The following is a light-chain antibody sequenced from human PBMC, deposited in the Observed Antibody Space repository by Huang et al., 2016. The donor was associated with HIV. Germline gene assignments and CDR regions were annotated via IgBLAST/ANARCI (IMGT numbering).Light chain of an antibody. Sequence: EIVMTQSPATLSVSPGERATLSCRASQSVSSNLAWYQQKPGQAPRLLIYGASTRATGIPARFIGSGSVTEFTLTISSLQSEDFAVYYCQQYNNWSPWTFGQGTKVEVK. J-gene: IGKJ1*01. CDR2: GAS. V-gene: IGKV3-15*01. CDR3: QQYNNWSPWT. CDR1: QSVSSN.